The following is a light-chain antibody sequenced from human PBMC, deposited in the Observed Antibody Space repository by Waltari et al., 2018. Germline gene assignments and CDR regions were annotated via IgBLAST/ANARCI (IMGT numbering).Light chain of an antibody. Sequence: TQSPSSLPASVGDRVTITCRASQSISNYLNWYQHKPGEAPKLLVYVASNLQRGVPSRFSGSGSETDFTLTISSLQLEDFATYYCQQSYNAPYTFGQGTNVEIK. V-gene: IGKV1-39*01. J-gene: IGKJ2*01. CDR1: QSISNY. CDR3: QQSYNAPYT. CDR2: VAS.